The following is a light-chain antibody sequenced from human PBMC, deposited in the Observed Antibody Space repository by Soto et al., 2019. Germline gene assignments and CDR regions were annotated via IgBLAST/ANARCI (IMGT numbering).Light chain of an antibody. CDR1: SSNIGSNT. CDR3: AAWDDSLNGLI. CDR2: NSD. V-gene: IGLV1-44*01. Sequence: QSVLTQPPSASGAPGQRVTISSSGSSSNIGSNTVNWYQQLPGTAPKLLINNSDQRPSGVPDRFSGSKSGTSASLVISGLQSEDEADYYCAAWDDSLNGLIFGGGTKLTVL. J-gene: IGLJ2*01.